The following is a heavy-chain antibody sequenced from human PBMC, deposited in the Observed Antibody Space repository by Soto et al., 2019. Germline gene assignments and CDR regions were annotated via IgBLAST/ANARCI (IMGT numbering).Heavy chain of an antibody. CDR3: AGTDSYTSALDY. Sequence: SETLSLTCAVSGDSISSGYYWAWIRQPPGKGLEWIGSIYHSGGTFYNPSLKSRVTMSVDTSKKQFSLRLTAVTAADTAMYYCAGTDSYTSALDYWGQGTVVTVSS. V-gene: IGHV4-38-2*01. CDR1: GDSISSGYY. D-gene: IGHD6-19*01. J-gene: IGHJ4*02. CDR2: IYHSGGT.